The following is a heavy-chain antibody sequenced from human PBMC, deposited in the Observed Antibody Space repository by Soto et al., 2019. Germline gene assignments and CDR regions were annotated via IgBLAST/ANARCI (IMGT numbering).Heavy chain of an antibody. V-gene: IGHV4-4*07. Sequence: QVQLQESGPGLVKPSETLSLTCTVSGASISGFYWSWIRKSAGKGLEWIGRIYATGTTDYNPSLNSRVTMSVGTSKKQFSLKLRSVTAADTAVYYCVRDGTKTLRDWFDPWGQGISVTVSS. D-gene: IGHD1-1*01. J-gene: IGHJ5*02. CDR3: VRDGTKTLRDWFDP. CDR2: IYATGTT. CDR1: GASISGFY.